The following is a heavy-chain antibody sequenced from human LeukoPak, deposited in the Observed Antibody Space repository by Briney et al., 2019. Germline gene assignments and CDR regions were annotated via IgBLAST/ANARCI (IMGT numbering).Heavy chain of an antibody. D-gene: IGHD2-21*02. CDR2: IIPILGIA. CDR1: GGTFSSYA. J-gene: IGHJ4*02. Sequence: SVKVSCKASGGTFSSYAISWVRQAPGQGLEWMGRIIPILGIANYAQKFQGRVTITADKSTSTAYMELSSLRSEDTAVYYCAIRSDGAYCGGDCFYLDYWGQGTLVTVSS. CDR3: AIRSDGAYCGGDCFYLDY. V-gene: IGHV1-69*04.